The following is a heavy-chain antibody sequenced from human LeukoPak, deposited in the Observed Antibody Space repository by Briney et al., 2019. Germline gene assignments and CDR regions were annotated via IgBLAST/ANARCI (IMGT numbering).Heavy chain of an antibody. Sequence: ASVKVSCKASGYTFNNYDINWLRQAPGQGLEWMGRIIPILDIANYAQKFQGRVTITADKSTSTAYVELSSLRSEDTAVYYCAGSYCSSTSCYTPDVWGQGTTVTVSS. CDR3: AGSYCSSTSCYTPDV. CDR2: IIPILDIA. CDR1: GYTFNNYD. J-gene: IGHJ6*02. V-gene: IGHV1-69*04. D-gene: IGHD2-2*02.